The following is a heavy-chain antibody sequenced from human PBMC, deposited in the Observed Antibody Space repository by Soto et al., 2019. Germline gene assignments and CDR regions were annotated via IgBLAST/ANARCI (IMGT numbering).Heavy chain of an antibody. D-gene: IGHD2-2*01. CDR2: TYHTGST. CDR1: GSSISIGVYY. V-gene: IGHV4-31*03. J-gene: IGHJ4*02. Sequence: QVQLQESGPGLVKPSQTLSLTCTVSGSSISIGVYYWNWIRQHPGKGLEWIGYTYHTGSTYYNPSPESRVTISVDPSKNQFSLKLGSVTAADTAVYYCARIGNPDASLYFDYWGQGTLVTVSS. CDR3: ARIGNPDASLYFDY.